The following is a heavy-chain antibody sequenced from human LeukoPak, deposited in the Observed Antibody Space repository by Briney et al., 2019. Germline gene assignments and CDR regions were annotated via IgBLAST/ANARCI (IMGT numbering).Heavy chain of an antibody. Sequence: GESLRLSCVASGFTVSSNYMSWVRQAPGKGLEWVSVIYSGGSTYYADSVKGRFTISRDNSKNTLYLQMNSLRAEDTAVYYCARDLGYCSSTSCRPNYFDYWGQGTLVTVSS. CDR2: IYSGGST. D-gene: IGHD2-2*01. J-gene: IGHJ4*02. CDR1: GFTVSSNY. V-gene: IGHV3-66*02. CDR3: ARDLGYCSSTSCRPNYFDY.